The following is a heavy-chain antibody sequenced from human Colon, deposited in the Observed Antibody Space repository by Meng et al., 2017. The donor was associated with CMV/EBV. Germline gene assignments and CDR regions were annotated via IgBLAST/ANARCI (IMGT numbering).Heavy chain of an antibody. Sequence: GHISRGDYYWGWIRQPPGKGLEWIGYIYYSGSTYYNPSLKSRVTISVDTSKNQFSLKLSSVTAADTAVYYCARDNIMRGYSLSWFDPWGQGTLVTVSS. V-gene: IGHV4-30-4*01. J-gene: IGHJ5*02. D-gene: IGHD3-22*01. CDR1: GHISRGDYY. CDR2: IYYSGST. CDR3: ARDNIMRGYSLSWFDP.